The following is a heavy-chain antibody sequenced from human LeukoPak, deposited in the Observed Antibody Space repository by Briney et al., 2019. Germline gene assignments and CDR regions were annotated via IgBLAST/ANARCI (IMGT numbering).Heavy chain of an antibody. CDR3: ARVMAEADDFDY. D-gene: IGHD6-19*01. V-gene: IGHV1-69*05. CDR1: RGTFSSFA. J-gene: IGHJ4*02. Sequence: SVNVSCKASRGTFSSFAIRWVRQAPGQGLEWMGGIIPIFGTANYAQKFQGRVTITTDESTSTAYMELSSVRSEDTAVYYCARVMAEADDFDYWGQRTLVTVSS. CDR2: IIPIFGTA.